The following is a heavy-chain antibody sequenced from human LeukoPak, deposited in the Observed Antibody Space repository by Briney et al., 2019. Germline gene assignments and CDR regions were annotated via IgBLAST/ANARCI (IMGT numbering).Heavy chain of an antibody. CDR1: GGSFSGYY. D-gene: IGHD4-17*01. J-gene: IGHJ4*02. CDR3: ARYYGDYPTQNDNAYYFDY. CDR2: INHSGST. Sequence: PSETLSLTCAVYGGSFSGYYWSWIRQPPGKGLEWIGEINHSGSTNYNPSLKSRVTISVDTSKNQFSLRLSSVTAADTAVYYCARYYGDYPTQNDNAYYFDYWGQGTLVTVSS. V-gene: IGHV4-34*01.